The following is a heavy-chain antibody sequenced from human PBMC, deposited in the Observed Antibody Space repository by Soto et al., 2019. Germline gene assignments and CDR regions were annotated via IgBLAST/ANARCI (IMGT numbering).Heavy chain of an antibody. CDR1: YY. CDR2: IYYTRGT. Sequence: YYLGLRRLLAKKELEWIGHIYYTRGTFYSPSINSRLDLSVDTSHKQLSLRLSSVTAADTAVYYCARDTASKDFDSHSYYPHFDSWGQGALVTVS. J-gene: IGHJ5*01. D-gene: IGHD3-22*01. CDR3: ARDTASKDFDSHSYYPHFDS. V-gene: IGHV4-30-4*01.